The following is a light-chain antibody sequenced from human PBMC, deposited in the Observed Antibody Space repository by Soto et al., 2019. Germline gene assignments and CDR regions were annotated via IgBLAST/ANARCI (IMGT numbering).Light chain of an antibody. J-gene: IGLJ1*01. CDR2: DVN. Sequence: QSALTQPASVSGSPGQSITISCTGSSSDVGYYIFVSWYQQHPGKAPKLMIYDVNNRPSGVSKRCSGSKSGNTASLTISGLQAEDEADYYCCSYTTSSSYVFGTGTKLTVL. CDR3: CSYTTSSSYV. V-gene: IGLV2-14*01. CDR1: SSDVGYYIF.